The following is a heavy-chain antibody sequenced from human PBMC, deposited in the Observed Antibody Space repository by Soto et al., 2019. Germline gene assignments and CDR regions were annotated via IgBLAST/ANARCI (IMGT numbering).Heavy chain of an antibody. CDR1: GFTFSSYG. D-gene: IGHD3-3*01. CDR2: IWYDGSNK. CDR3: ARDRRFFEWLLHEYEGYYFDY. Sequence: GGSLRLSCAASGFTFSSYGMHWVRQAPGKGLEWVAVIWYDGSNKYYADSVKGRFTISRDNSKNTLYLQMNSLRAEDTAVYYCARDRRFFEWLLHEYEGYYFDYWGQGTLVTVSS. V-gene: IGHV3-33*01. J-gene: IGHJ4*02.